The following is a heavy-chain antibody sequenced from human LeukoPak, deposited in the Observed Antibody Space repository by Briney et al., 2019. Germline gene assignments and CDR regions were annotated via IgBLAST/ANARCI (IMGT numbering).Heavy chain of an antibody. D-gene: IGHD3-10*01. V-gene: IGHV1-3*01. CDR2: INVGNGNT. Sequence: ASVKVSCKASGYTFTSHAMHWVRQAPGQRLEWMGWINVGNGNTKYSQKFQGRVTFTRDTSASTSYMELSSLRSEDTAVYYCAREMVQGVTRGRFDYWGQGTLVTVSS. CDR3: AREMVQGVTRGRFDY. J-gene: IGHJ4*02. CDR1: GYTFTSHA.